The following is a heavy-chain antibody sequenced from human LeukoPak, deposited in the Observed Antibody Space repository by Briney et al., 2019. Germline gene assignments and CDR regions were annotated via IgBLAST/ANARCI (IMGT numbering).Heavy chain of an antibody. CDR3: ASAVVPAANFDY. D-gene: IGHD2-2*01. Sequence: GGSLRLSCAASGFTFNSYSMNWVRQAPGKGLEWVSYISSSGSTIYYADSVKGRFTISRDNAKNSLYLQMNSLRAEDTAVYYCASAVVPAANFDYWGQGTLVTVSS. CDR1: GFTFNSYS. J-gene: IGHJ4*02. CDR2: ISSSGSTI. V-gene: IGHV3-48*04.